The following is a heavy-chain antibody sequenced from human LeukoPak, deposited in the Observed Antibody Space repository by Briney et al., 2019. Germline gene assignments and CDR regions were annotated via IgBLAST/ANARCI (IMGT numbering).Heavy chain of an antibody. J-gene: IGHJ3*02. CDR1: GYTFTSYG. D-gene: IGHD6-13*01. Sequence: ASVKVSCKASGYTFTSYGISWVRQAPGQGLEWMGWISAYNGNTNYAQKLQGRVTMTTDTSTSTAYMELRSLRSDDTAVYYCARGGSSSSWYLHDAFDIWGQGTMVTVSS. CDR2: ISAYNGNT. V-gene: IGHV1-18*01. CDR3: ARGGSSSSWYLHDAFDI.